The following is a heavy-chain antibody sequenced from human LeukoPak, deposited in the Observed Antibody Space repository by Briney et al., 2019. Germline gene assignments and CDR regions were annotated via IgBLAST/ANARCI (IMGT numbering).Heavy chain of an antibody. J-gene: IGHJ3*02. V-gene: IGHV3-9*03. CDR2: ISWNSGSI. Sequence: PGRSLRLSCAASGFTFDDYVMHWVRQAPGKGLEWVSGISWNSGSIGYADSVKGRFTISRDNAKNSLYLQMNSLRTEDMALYYCARGYDSSLGDAFDIWGQGTMVTVSS. CDR3: ARGYDSSLGDAFDI. CDR1: GFTFDDYV. D-gene: IGHD3-22*01.